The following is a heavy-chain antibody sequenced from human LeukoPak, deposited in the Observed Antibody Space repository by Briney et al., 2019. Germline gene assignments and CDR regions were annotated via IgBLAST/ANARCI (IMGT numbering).Heavy chain of an antibody. CDR1: GGSFSGYY. Sequence: SETLSLTCAVYGGSFSGYYWSRIRQPPGKGLEWIGEINDSESTNYNPSLKSRVTISVDTSKNQFSLKLSSVTAADTAIYYCARETAAAGSFIAINDYWGQGTLVTVSS. CDR2: INDSEST. J-gene: IGHJ4*02. CDR3: ARETAAAGSFIAINDY. D-gene: IGHD6-13*01. V-gene: IGHV4-34*01.